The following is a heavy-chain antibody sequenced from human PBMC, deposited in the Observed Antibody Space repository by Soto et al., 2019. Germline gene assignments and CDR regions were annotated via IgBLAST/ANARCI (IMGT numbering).Heavy chain of an antibody. CDR1: GGTFSGYA. Sequence: QAQLMQSGAEVKKPGSSVNVSCKASGGTFSGYAINWVRQAPGQGLEWMGGIIPLLGITDYGQKFQGRITSAADESTGTAYMDLRGLRSEDTAVYYCARDPRSITGTTSSEDFQHWGQGTLVSVSS. D-gene: IGHD1-20*01. CDR3: ARDPRSITGTTSSEDFQH. CDR2: IIPLLGIT. J-gene: IGHJ1*01. V-gene: IGHV1-69*01.